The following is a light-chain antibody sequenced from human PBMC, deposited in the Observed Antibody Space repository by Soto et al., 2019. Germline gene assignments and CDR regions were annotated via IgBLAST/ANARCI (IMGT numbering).Light chain of an antibody. CDR3: QQRSNWTWT. Sequence: IVLTQSPATLSLSPGERATLSCRASPSVSSYLAWYQQKAGQAPRLLIYDASNRGTGIPARFSGSGSGTDITLTISSLEPEDFAVYYCQQRSNWTWTFGQGTKVEIK. V-gene: IGKV3-11*01. CDR2: DAS. J-gene: IGKJ1*01. CDR1: PSVSSY.